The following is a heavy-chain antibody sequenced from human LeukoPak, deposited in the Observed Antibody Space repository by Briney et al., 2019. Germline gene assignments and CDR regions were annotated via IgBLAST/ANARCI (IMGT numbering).Heavy chain of an antibody. CDR3: AKDRGFGQADV. CDR2: IKQDGGEK. Sequence: GGALILSCAASGFTFSDARMSWLRQAPGKGLEWVANIKQDGGEKYYVDSVKGRFTISRDNAKNSLYLQMNSLRAEDTAVYYCAKDRGFGQADVWGKGTTVTVSS. D-gene: IGHD3-10*01. CDR1: GFTFSDAR. J-gene: IGHJ6*04. V-gene: IGHV3-7*01.